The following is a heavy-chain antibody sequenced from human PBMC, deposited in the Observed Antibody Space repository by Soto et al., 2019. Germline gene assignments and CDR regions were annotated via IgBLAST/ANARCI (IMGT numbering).Heavy chain of an antibody. CDR3: AKERNSYMDV. V-gene: IGHV3-23*01. CDR2: LIVSGST. J-gene: IGHJ6*03. CDR1: GFTFTTYA. Sequence: GGSLRLSCAASGFTFTTYAMTWVRQAPGKGLEWVSGLIVSGSTYYADSVKGRFTISRDNSKNTLYLQMNSLRAEDTAVYYCAKERNSYMDVWGQGTTVTVSS.